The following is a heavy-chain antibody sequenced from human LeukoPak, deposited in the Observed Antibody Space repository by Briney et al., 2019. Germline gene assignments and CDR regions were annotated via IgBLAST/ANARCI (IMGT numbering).Heavy chain of an antibody. CDR3: ASLFRDYFGSGSYYNVDY. CDR1: GFTFSDYY. J-gene: IGHJ4*02. Sequence: GGSLRLSCAASGFTFSDYYMSWIRQVPGKGLEWVSYITSSGATRYYADAVKGRFTISRDNAKNSLYLQMNSLRAEDTAVFYCASLFRDYFGSGSYYNVDYWGQGTLVTVSS. V-gene: IGHV3-11*04. D-gene: IGHD3-10*01. CDR2: ITSSGATR.